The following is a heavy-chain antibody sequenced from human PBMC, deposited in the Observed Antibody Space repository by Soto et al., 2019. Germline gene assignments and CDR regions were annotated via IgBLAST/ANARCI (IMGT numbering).Heavy chain of an antibody. CDR1: GFTFSSYA. Sequence: GGSLRLSCAASGFTFSSYAMHWVRQAPGKGLEWVAVISYDGSNKYYADSVKGRFTISRDNSKNTLYLQMNSLRAEDTAVYYCARDHVLELGWYFDYWGQGTLVTVSS. V-gene: IGHV3-30-3*01. J-gene: IGHJ4*02. CDR2: ISYDGSNK. CDR3: ARDHVLELGWYFDY. D-gene: IGHD1-7*01.